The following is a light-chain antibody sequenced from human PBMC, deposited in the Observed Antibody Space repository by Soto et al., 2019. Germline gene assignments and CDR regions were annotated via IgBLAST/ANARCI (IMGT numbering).Light chain of an antibody. CDR2: GAS. CDR3: QQYGSSPWT. V-gene: IGKV3-20*01. Sequence: EIVLTQSPGTLSLSPGERATLSCRASQSVRSSYVAWYQQKPGQAPRLLFSGASIRATGIPDRFSGSGSGTDFTLTISRLEPEDVAVYYCQQYGSSPWTFGQGTKVEIK. CDR1: QSVRSSY. J-gene: IGKJ1*01.